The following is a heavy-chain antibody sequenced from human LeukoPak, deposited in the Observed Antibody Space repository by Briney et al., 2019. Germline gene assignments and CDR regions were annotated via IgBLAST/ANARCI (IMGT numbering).Heavy chain of an antibody. Sequence: GESLKISCKGTGYSFRSYWIGWVRQMPGKGMEWMGVIYPGDSRIRYNTSLQGQVIISVDKSINTAYLEWVSLKASDTAMYYCACRDLTSTWSYPWGQGTLVTVSS. CDR2: IYPGDSRI. CDR3: ACRDLTSTWSYP. CDR1: GYSFRSYW. J-gene: IGHJ5*02. D-gene: IGHD2-2*01. V-gene: IGHV5-51*01.